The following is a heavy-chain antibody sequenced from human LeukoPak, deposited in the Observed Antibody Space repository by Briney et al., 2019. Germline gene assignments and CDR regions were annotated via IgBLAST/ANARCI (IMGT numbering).Heavy chain of an antibody. CDR1: GGSVSSGSYY. J-gene: IGHJ4*02. CDR2: IYYSGST. CDR3: ARRRWFDY. D-gene: IGHD4-23*01. V-gene: IGHV4-61*01. Sequence: SETLSLTCTVSGGSVSSGSYYWSWIRQPPGKGLEWIGYIYYSGSTNYNPSLKGRVTISVDTSKNQFSLKLSSVTAADTAVYYCARRRWFDYWGQGTLVTVSS.